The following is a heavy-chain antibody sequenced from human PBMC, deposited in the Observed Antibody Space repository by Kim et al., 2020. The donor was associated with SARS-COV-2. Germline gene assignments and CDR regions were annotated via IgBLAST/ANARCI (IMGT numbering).Heavy chain of an antibody. CDR1: GFTFSTYD. V-gene: IGHV3-13*01. CDR3: VRDPSGWGLDV. D-gene: IGHD3-10*01. J-gene: IGHJ6*02. Sequence: GGSLRLSCVASGFTFSTYDMHWVRQAAGKGLEWVSAIGTAGDTHYADSVKGRFTIARENAKNSLYLQMNSLRAADTAVYYCVRDPSGWGLDVWGQGTPVT. CDR2: IGTAGDT.